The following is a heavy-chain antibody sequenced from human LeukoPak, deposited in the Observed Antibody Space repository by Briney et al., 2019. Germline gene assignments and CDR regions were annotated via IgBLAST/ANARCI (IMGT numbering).Heavy chain of an antibody. Sequence: PSETLSLTCTVSGGSISSYYWSWIRQPPGKGLEWIGYIYTSGSTNYNPSPKSRVTISVDTSKNQFSLKLSSVTAADTAVYYCARRITGTTWFDPWGQGTLVTVSS. J-gene: IGHJ5*02. CDR1: GGSISSYY. V-gene: IGHV4-4*09. CDR3: ARRITGTTWFDP. CDR2: IYTSGST. D-gene: IGHD1-7*01.